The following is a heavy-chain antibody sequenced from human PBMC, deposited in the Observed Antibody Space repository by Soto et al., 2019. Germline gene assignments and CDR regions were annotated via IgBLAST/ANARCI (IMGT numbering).Heavy chain of an antibody. J-gene: IGHJ4*02. V-gene: IGHV3-7*01. CDR2: IKQDGSQQ. D-gene: IGHD3-3*01. CDR3: ARDITRPRTYGVMTGIFDF. CDR1: GFSFSNYW. Sequence: SGGSLRLSCAASGFSFSNYWMTWVRQAPGKGLEWVANIKQDGSQQYYGDSVKGRFTISRDNSRDSLYLQMNTLRDDDTAVYYCARDITRPRTYGVMTGIFDFWGQGTLVTVSS.